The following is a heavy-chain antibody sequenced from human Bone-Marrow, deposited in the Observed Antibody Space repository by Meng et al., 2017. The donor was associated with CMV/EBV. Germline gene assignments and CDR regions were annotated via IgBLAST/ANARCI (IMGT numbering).Heavy chain of an antibody. V-gene: IGHV1-2*02. D-gene: IGHD3-22*01. CDR2: INPNSGGT. CDR3: ARGYDSSGYQDY. J-gene: IGHJ4*02. CDR1: GNTFTGYY. Sequence: EHLRPSGAGGKMTGASMKEACKASGNTFTGYYMHGVRQAPGQGLEWMGWINPNSGGTNYAQKFQGRVTMTRDTSISTAYMELSRLRSDDTAVYYCARGYDSSGYQDYWGQGTLVTVSS.